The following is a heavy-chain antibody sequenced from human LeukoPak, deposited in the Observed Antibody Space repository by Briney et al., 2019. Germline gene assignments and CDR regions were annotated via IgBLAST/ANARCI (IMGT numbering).Heavy chain of an antibody. Sequence: PGGSLRLSCAASGFTFSRYGMHWVRQAPGKGLEWVAVIWYDGTNEDYADSVKGRFTMSRDNSKNTLYLQMNSLRAEDTAVYYCARDVMSGGGYDPHYGMDVWGQGTTVTVSS. J-gene: IGHJ6*02. CDR1: GFTFSRYG. CDR2: IWYDGTNE. V-gene: IGHV3-33*01. D-gene: IGHD5-12*01. CDR3: ARDVMSGGGYDPHYGMDV.